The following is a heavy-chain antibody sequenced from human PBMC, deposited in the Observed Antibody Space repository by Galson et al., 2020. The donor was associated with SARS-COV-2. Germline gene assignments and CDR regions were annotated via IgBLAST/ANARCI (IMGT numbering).Heavy chain of an antibody. D-gene: IGHD4-17*01. CDR1: GFTFSDYY. Sequence: GESLKISCAASGFTFSDYYMSWIRQAPGKGLEWVSYISSSGSTIYYADSVKGRFTISRDNAKNSLYLQMNSLRAEDTAVYYCARAMDYGKTPPPFDYWGQGTLVTVSS. CDR3: ARAMDYGKTPPPFDY. J-gene: IGHJ4*02. V-gene: IGHV3-11*01. CDR2: ISSSGSTI.